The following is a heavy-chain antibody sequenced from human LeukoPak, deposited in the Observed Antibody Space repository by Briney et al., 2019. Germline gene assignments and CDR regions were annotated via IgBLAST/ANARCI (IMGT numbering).Heavy chain of an antibody. D-gene: IGHD5-24*01. Sequence: SETLSLTCTVSGGSIISYYWSWIRQPPGKGLEWIGYIYYSGSTNYNPSLKSRVTISVDTSKNQFSLKLSSVTAADTAVYYCARVSREMATIREAYFDYWGQGTLVTVSS. V-gene: IGHV4-59*01. CDR2: IYYSGST. CDR3: ARVSREMATIREAYFDY. J-gene: IGHJ4*02. CDR1: GGSIISYY.